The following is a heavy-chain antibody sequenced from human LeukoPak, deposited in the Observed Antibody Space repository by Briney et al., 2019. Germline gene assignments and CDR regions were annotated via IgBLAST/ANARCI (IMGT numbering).Heavy chain of an antibody. D-gene: IGHD5-18*01. CDR3: ARLDTAMVLPFDY. J-gene: IGHJ4*02. V-gene: IGHV4-4*02. CDR1: GGSISSSNW. Sequence: PSGTLSLTCAVSGGSISSSNWWSWVRQPPGKGLEWIGEIYHSGSTNYNPSLKSRVTISVDKSKNQFSLKLSSVTAADTAVYYCARLDTAMVLPFDYWGQGTLVTVSS. CDR2: IYHSGST.